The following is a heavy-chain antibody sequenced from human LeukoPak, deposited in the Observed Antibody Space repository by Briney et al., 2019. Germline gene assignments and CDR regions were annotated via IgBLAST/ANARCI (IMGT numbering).Heavy chain of an antibody. D-gene: IGHD6-13*01. J-gene: IGHJ4*02. V-gene: IGHV1-2*02. CDR3: ARDGLLYSSSWVDY. CDR1: GYTFTSYY. Sequence: ASVKVSCKASGYTFTSYYMHWVRQAPGQGLEWMGWINPNSGGTNYAQKFQGRVTMTRDTSISTAYMELSRLRSDDTAVYYCARDGLLYSSSWVDYWGQGTLVTVSS. CDR2: INPNSGGT.